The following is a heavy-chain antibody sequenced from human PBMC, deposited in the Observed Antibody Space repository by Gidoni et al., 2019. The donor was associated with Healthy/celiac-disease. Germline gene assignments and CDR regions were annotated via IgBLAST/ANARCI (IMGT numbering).Heavy chain of an antibody. V-gene: IGHV4-34*01. CDR3: ARGTNYDILTGYLNFDY. Sequence: QVQLQQWGAGLLKPSETLSLTCAVYGGSFSGYYWSWIRQPPGKGLEGIGEINHSGSTNYNPSLKSRVTISVDTSKNQFSLKLSSVTAADTAVYYCARGTNYDILTGYLNFDYWGQGTLVTVSS. D-gene: IGHD3-9*01. CDR1: GGSFSGYY. CDR2: INHSGST. J-gene: IGHJ4*02.